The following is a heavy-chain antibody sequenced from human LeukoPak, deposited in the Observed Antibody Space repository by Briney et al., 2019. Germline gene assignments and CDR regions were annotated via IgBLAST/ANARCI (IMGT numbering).Heavy chain of an antibody. V-gene: IGHV3-9*01. CDR3: AKFQANYYDSSGYGCFDY. J-gene: IGHJ4*02. Sequence: GRSLRLSCAASGFTFDDYAMHWVRQAPGKGLEWVSGISWNSGSIGYADSVKGRFTISRDNSKNTMYLQMNSLRAEDTAVYYCAKFQANYYDSSGYGCFDYWGQGTLVTVSS. CDR1: GFTFDDYA. D-gene: IGHD3-22*01. CDR2: ISWNSGSI.